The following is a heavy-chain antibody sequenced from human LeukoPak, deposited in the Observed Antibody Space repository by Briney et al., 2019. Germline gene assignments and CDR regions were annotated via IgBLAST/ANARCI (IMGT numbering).Heavy chain of an antibody. D-gene: IGHD3-9*01. V-gene: IGHV3-15*01. Sequence: PGRSLRLSCAASGFTSSNAWMSWVRQAPGKGLEWVGRIKSKTDGGTTDYAAPVKGRFTISRDDSKNTLYLQMNSLKTEDTAVYYCTTDWSVLRYFDWLFKTNDYWGQGTLVTVSS. CDR3: TTDWSVLRYFDWLFKTNDY. CDR1: GFTSSNAW. CDR2: IKSKTDGGTT. J-gene: IGHJ4*02.